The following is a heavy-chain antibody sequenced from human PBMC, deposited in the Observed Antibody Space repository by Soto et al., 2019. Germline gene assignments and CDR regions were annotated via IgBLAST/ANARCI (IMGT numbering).Heavy chain of an antibody. CDR3: ARVPFY. CDR1: GFTVSSNY. CDR2: IYSGGGT. V-gene: IGHV3-53*01. Sequence: EVQLVESGGGLIQPGGSLRLSCVVSGFTVSSNYMSWVRQAPGKGLEWVSVIYSGGGTYYADSVKGRFTISRDNSKNTLFLPMNSLRVEGTAVYYCARVPFYWGQGTLVTVSS. D-gene: IGHD3-16*01. J-gene: IGHJ4*02.